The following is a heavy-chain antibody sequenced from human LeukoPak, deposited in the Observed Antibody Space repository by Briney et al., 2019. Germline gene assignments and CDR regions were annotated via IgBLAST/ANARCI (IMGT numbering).Heavy chain of an antibody. V-gene: IGHV3-21*01. CDR3: ARVPGDY. J-gene: IGHJ4*02. CDR2: ISSSNNYI. CDR1: GFTFRSYS. Sequence: GGSLRLSFAASGFTFRSYSMNWVRQVPGKGLEWVSSISSSNNYIYYADSVKGRFTISRDNAKNSLYLQMNYLRAEDTAVYYCARVPGDYWGQGTLVTVSS.